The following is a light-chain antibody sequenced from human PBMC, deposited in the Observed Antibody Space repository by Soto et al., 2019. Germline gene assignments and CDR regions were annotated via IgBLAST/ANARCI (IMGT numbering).Light chain of an antibody. V-gene: IGLV1-44*01. CDR3: AAWDDSLTGWV. Sequence: QAVVTQPPSASGTPGQRVTISCSGSSSNIGSNTVNWYQQLPGTAPKLLIYSNNQRPSGVPDRFSGSKSGTSASLAISGLQSEDEAEYYCAAWDDSLTGWVFGGGTKLTVL. CDR2: SNN. CDR1: SSNIGSNT. J-gene: IGLJ3*02.